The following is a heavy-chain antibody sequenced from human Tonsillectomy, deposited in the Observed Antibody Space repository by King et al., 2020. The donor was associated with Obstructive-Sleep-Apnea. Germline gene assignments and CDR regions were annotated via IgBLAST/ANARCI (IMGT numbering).Heavy chain of an antibody. CDR2: ISWNSGSI. Sequence: VQLVESGGGLVQPGRSLRLSCAASGFTFDDYAMHWVRQAPGKGLEWVSGISWNSGSIGYADTVKGRFTLSRYNAKNSLYLQMNSLRAEDTALYYCSTITMVRGVIITGAFDIWGQGTMVTVSS. CDR1: GFTFDDYA. V-gene: IGHV3-9*01. CDR3: STITMVRGVIITGAFDI. J-gene: IGHJ3*02. D-gene: IGHD3-10*01.